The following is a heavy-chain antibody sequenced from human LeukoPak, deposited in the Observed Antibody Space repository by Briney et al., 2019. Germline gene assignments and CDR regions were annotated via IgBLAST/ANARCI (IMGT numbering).Heavy chain of an antibody. CDR3: ARHSHGGNSNWFDP. D-gene: IGHD4-23*01. V-gene: IGHV4-30-2*01. CDR1: GGSISSGGYH. CDR2: IYHSGST. J-gene: IGHJ5*02. Sequence: PSQTLSLTCTVSGGSISSGGYHWSRIRQPPGKGLEWIGYIYHSGSTYYNPSLKSRVTISVDRSKNQFSLKLSSVTAADTAVYYCARHSHGGNSNWFDPWGQGTLVTVSS.